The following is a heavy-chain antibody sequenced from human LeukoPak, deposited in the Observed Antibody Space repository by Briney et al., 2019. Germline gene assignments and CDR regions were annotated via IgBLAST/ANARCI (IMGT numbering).Heavy chain of an antibody. CDR1: GFTFSSYW. CDR3: AKGFMTTVSYFDY. D-gene: IGHD4-17*01. J-gene: IGHJ4*02. Sequence: GGPLRLSCAASGFTFSSYWMSWVRQAPGKGLEWVSAISGSGGSTYYADSVKGRFTISRDNSKNTLYLQMNSLRAEDTAVYYCAKGFMTTVSYFDYWGQGTLVTVSS. CDR2: ISGSGGST. V-gene: IGHV3-23*01.